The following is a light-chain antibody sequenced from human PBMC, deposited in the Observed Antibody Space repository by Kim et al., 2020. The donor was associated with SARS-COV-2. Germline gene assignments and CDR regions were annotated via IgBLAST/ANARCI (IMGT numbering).Light chain of an antibody. CDR3: QQYNTYPYT. J-gene: IGKJ2*01. Sequence: SESVGDRFTITCRASQTISNWLALYQQKPGIAPNLLIYEASSLESGVPSRFSGSGSGTEFTLTISSLQPDDFATYYCQQYNTYPYTFGQGTKLEIK. CDR2: EAS. CDR1: QTISNW. V-gene: IGKV1-5*01.